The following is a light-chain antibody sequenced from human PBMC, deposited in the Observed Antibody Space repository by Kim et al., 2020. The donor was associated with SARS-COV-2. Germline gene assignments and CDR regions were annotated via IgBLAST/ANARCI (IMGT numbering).Light chain of an antibody. CDR2: ATN. CDR3: QSYDNSLSGYV. J-gene: IGLJ1*01. V-gene: IGLV1-40*01. Sequence: QRDTIARTRSSSNIGAGYDVHWYQQLPGTAPKLLMYATNNRPSGVPDRFSGSKSGTSASLAITGLQAEDEADYYCQSYDNSLSGYVFGTGTKVTVL. CDR1: SSNIGAGYD.